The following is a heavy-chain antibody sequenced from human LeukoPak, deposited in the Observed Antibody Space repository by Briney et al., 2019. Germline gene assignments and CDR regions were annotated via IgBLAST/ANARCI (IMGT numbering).Heavy chain of an antibody. Sequence: GGSLRLSCAASGFTFSSYWMSWVRQAPGKGLEWVANIKQDGSEKNYVDSVRGRFTISRDNAKNSLYLQMNSLRAEDTAVYYCARGSAMVYYYMDVWGKGTTVTISS. V-gene: IGHV3-7*01. J-gene: IGHJ6*03. CDR1: GFTFSSYW. CDR3: ARGSAMVYYYMDV. D-gene: IGHD5-18*01. CDR2: IKQDGSEK.